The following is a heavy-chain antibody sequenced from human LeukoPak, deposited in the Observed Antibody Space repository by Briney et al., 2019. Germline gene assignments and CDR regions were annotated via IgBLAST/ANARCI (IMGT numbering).Heavy chain of an antibody. CDR1: GFTFSSYG. CDR2: ISYDGSNK. CDR3: AKELYCGGDCYGMDV. Sequence: GGSLILSCAASGFTFSSYGMHWVRQAPGKGLEWVAVISYDGSNKYYADSVKGRFTISRDNSKNTLYLQMNSLRAEDTAVYYCAKELYCGGDCYGMDVWGQGTTVTVSS. J-gene: IGHJ6*02. D-gene: IGHD2-21*01. V-gene: IGHV3-30*18.